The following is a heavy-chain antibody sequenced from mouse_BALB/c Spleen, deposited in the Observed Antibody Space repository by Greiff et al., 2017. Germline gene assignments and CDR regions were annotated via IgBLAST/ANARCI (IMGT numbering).Heavy chain of an antibody. CDR2: IWAGGST. CDR1: GFSLTSYG. D-gene: IGHD1-1*01. CDR3: ARQGIYYGSSYPFAY. Sequence: VQLQESGPGLVAPSQSLSITCTVSGFSLTSYGVHWVRQPPGKGLEWLGVIWAGGSTNYNSALMSRLSISKDNSKSQVFLKMNSLQTDDTAMYYCARQGIYYGSSYPFAYWGQGTLVTVSA. J-gene: IGHJ3*01. V-gene: IGHV2-9*02.